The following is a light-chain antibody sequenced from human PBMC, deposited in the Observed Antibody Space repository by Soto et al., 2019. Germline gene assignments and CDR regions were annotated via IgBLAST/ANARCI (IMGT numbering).Light chain of an antibody. V-gene: IGKV3-20*01. Sequence: EIVLTQSPGTLSLSPGERATPSCRASQSVRSNFLAWYQQKPGQAPRLLIYGASNRATGIPDRFSGSGSGTDFTLTITRLEPEDFAMYYCQRYDSFRTFGQGTKVDIK. CDR2: GAS. J-gene: IGKJ1*01. CDR1: QSVRSNF. CDR3: QRYDSFRT.